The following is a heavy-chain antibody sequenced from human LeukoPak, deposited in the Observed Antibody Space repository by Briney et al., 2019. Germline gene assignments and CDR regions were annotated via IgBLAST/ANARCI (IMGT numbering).Heavy chain of an antibody. D-gene: IGHD3-16*02. J-gene: IGHJ5*02. V-gene: IGHV4-59*01. CDR3: ARGSTHYDYVWGSYRFHNWFDP. CDR2: IYYSGST. Sequence: SETLSLTCTVSGGSISSYYWSWIRQPPGKGLEWIGYIYYSGSTNYNPSLKSRVTISVDTSKNQFSLKLSSVTAADTAVYYCARGSTHYDYVWGSYRFHNWFDPWGQGTLVTVSS. CDR1: GGSISSYY.